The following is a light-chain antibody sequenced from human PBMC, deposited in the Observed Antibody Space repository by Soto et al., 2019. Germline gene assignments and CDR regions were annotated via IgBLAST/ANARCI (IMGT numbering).Light chain of an antibody. CDR2: GAS. J-gene: IGKJ1*01. Sequence: EIVLTQSPGTLSLSPGERATLSCRASQRVSSSYLAWYQHKPGQAPRLLIYGASSRATGIPDRFSGSGSGTDFTLTISRLEPEDFAVYYCQQYGSSSWTFGQGTKVDVK. CDR3: QQYGSSSWT. V-gene: IGKV3-20*01. CDR1: QRVSSSY.